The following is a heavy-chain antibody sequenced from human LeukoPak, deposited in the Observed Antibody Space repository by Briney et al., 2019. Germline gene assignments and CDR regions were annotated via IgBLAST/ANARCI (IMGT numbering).Heavy chain of an antibody. CDR3: AKDLVVAGTVDY. Sequence: GGSLRLSCAASGFTFSSYAMSWVRQAPGKGLEWVSAISGSGGSTYYADSVKGRFTISRDNSMNTLYLQMNSLRAEDTAVYYCAKDLVVAGTVDYWGQGTLVTVSS. V-gene: IGHV3-23*01. D-gene: IGHD6-19*01. CDR1: GFTFSSYA. J-gene: IGHJ4*02. CDR2: ISGSGGST.